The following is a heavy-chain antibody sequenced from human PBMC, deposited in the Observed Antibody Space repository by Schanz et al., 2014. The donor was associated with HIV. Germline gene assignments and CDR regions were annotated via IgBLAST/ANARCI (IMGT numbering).Heavy chain of an antibody. CDR2: ISYDGRNK. D-gene: IGHD5-18*01. J-gene: IGHJ5*02. CDR1: GFTYRNYG. CDR3: VKAYSSGFSGAGS. Sequence: QEQLVESGGGVVQPGRSLRLSCAASGFTYRNYGMHWVRQAPGKGLEWVAVISYDGRNKYQAASVKGRFTISRDNSRNALYLHMNSLRADDTAIYYCVKAYSSGFSGAGSWGQGALVTVSS. V-gene: IGHV3-33*05.